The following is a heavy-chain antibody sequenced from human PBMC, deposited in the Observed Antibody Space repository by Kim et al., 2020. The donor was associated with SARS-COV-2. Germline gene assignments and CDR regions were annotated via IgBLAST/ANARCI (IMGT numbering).Heavy chain of an antibody. J-gene: IGHJ4*02. Sequence: DCVKGTFHIPRDNAKKSFYLQMNGLRAEDTAVYYCARNYWYYFDYWGQGALVTVSS. D-gene: IGHD2-8*02. CDR3: ARNYWYYFDY. V-gene: IGHV3-7*03.